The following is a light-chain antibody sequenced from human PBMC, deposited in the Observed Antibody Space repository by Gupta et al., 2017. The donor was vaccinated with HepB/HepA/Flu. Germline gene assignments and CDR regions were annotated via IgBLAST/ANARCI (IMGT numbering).Light chain of an antibody. CDR2: DAS. CDR3: QQRSNWPLT. Sequence: EIVLTQSPATLSLSPGERATLSCRASQSVSSYLAWYQQQPGQAPRLLIYDASNRATGISARFSGSGSGTDFTLTISSLEPEDFAVYYCQQRSNWPLTFGGGTXVEIK. CDR1: QSVSSY. J-gene: IGKJ4*01. V-gene: IGKV3-11*01.